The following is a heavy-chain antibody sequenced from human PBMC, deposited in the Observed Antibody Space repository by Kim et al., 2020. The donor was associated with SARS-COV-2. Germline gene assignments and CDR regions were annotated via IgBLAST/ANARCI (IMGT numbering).Heavy chain of an antibody. CDR3: EASDY. CDR2: ISASGLGT. Sequence: GGSLRLSCAASGFTFSTYAMSWTRQAPGRGLEWVSTISASGLGTHYADSVKGRFTISRDNSRNTLFLQMDYLIAEDTAVYYCEASDYWGQGSLVTVSS. V-gene: IGHV3-23*01. J-gene: IGHJ4*02. CDR1: GFTFSTYA.